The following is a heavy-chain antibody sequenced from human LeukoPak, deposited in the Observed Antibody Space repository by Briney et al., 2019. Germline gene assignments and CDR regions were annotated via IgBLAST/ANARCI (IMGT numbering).Heavy chain of an antibody. CDR1: GYTFTGYY. V-gene: IGHV1-2*02. CDR2: INPNSGGT. Sequence: GASVKVSCKASGYTFTGYYMHWVRQAPGQGLEWMGWINPNSGGTNYAQKFQGRVTMTRDTSISTAYMELSRLRSDDTAVYYCASKQWLGGLAYFARWGRGALVTVSS. J-gene: IGHJ2*01. D-gene: IGHD6-19*01. CDR3: ASKQWLGGLAYFAR.